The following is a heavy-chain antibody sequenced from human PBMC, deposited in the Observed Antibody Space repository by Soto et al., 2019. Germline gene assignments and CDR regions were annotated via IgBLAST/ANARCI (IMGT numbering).Heavy chain of an antibody. D-gene: IGHD2-2*01. CDR2: ISYDGSNK. CDR1: GFTFSSYG. V-gene: IGHV3-30*18. Sequence: QVQLVESGGGVVQPGRSPRLSCAASGFTFSSYGMHWVRQAPGKGLEWVAVISYDGSNKYYADSVKGRFTISRDNSKNTLYLQMNSLRAEDTAVYYCAKDTSQLSTGGYFDYWGQGTLVTVSS. CDR3: AKDTSQLSTGGYFDY. J-gene: IGHJ4*02.